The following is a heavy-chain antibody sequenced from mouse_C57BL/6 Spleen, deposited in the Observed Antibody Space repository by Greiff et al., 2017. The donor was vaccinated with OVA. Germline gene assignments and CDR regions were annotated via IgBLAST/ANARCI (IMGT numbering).Heavy chain of an antibody. CDR2: ISSGGSYT. Sequence: EVKLVESGGDLVKPGGSLKLSCAASGFTFSSYGMSWVHQTPDKRLEWVATISSGGSYTYYTDSVKGRFTISRDNAKNTLYLQRSSLKSEDTAMYYCARCGHWDYLFAYWGQGTLVTVSA. CDR3: ARCGHWDYLFAY. J-gene: IGHJ3*01. CDR1: GFTFSSYG. V-gene: IGHV5-6*01. D-gene: IGHD1-1*01.